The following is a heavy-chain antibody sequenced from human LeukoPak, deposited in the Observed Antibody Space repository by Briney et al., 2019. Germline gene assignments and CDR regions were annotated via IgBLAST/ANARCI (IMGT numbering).Heavy chain of an antibody. J-gene: IGHJ4*02. CDR1: GYTFTSYA. D-gene: IGHD4-17*01. V-gene: IGHV1-3*03. CDR2: INAGNGNT. CDR3: ARDRGHSGYGDYEYYFDY. Sequence: PGGSLRLSCAASGYTFTSYAMHWVRQAPGQRLEWMGWINAGNGNTKYSQEFQGRVTITRDTSASTAYMELSSLRSEDMAVYYCARDRGHSGYGDYEYYFDYWGQGTLVTVSS.